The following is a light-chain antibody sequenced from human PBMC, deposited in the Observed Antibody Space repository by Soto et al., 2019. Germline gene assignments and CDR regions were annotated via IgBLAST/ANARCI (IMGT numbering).Light chain of an antibody. CDR2: VNSDGSH. CDR3: QTWGTGTVI. V-gene: IGLV4-69*01. CDR1: SGHSSYA. Sequence: QLVLTQSPSASASLGASVKLTCTLSSGHSSYAIAWHQQQPEKGPRYLMKVNSDGSHTKGDGIPDRFSGSSSGAERYLNISSLQSEDEADYYCQTWGTGTVIFGGGTQLTVL. J-gene: IGLJ2*01.